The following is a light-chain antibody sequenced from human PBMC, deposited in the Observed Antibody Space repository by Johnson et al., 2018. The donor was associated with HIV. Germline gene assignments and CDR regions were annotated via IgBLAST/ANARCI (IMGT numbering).Light chain of an antibody. CDR1: SSNIGNNY. Sequence: QSVLTQSPSVSAAPGQKVTISCSGSSSNIGNNYVSWYQQLPGTAPKLLIYENNKRPSGIPDRFSGSKSGTSATLGITGLQTGDEADYYCGTWDSRLYVFGTGTKVTVL. CDR2: ENN. CDR3: GTWDSRLYV. J-gene: IGLJ1*01. V-gene: IGLV1-51*02.